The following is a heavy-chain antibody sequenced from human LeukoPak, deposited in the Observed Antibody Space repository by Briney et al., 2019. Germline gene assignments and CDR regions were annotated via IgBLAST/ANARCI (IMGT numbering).Heavy chain of an antibody. CDR1: GFTFSNYG. CDR3: AKYGRCISGWSAGYFDY. D-gene: IGHD6-19*01. J-gene: IGHJ4*02. V-gene: IGHV3-23*01. Sequence: PGGSLRLSCGASGFTFSNYGMSWVRQAPGKGLEWVSLISGSGSSTVYADSVKGRFTISRDNSKNTLSLQMNSLRAEDTAVYYCAKYGRCISGWSAGYFDYWGQGTLVTVSS. CDR2: ISGSGSST.